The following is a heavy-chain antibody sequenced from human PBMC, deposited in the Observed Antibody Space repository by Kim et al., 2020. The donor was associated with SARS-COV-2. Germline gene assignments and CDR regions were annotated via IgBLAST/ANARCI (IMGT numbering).Heavy chain of an antibody. CDR2: IYYSGST. CDR3: ARHSPSDGDYEAYFDY. V-gene: IGHV4-39*01. CDR1: GGSISSSSYY. D-gene: IGHD4-17*01. Sequence: SETLSLTCTVSGGSISSSSYYWGWIRQPPGKGLEWIGSIYYSGSTYYNPSLKSRVTISVDTSKNQFSLKLSSVTAADTAVYYCARHSPSDGDYEAYFDYWGQGTLVTVSS. J-gene: IGHJ4*02.